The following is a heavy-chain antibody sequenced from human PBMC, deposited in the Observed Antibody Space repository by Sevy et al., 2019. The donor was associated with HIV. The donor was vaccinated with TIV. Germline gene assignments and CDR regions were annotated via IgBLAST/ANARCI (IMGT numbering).Heavy chain of an antibody. CDR3: AGGRYDSSGSFDAFDI. D-gene: IGHD3-22*01. J-gene: IGHJ3*02. CDR2: IYGSRGVT. CDR1: GFTFSSYA. Sequence: GGSLRLSCAASGFTFSSYALNWVRQAPGKGLEWVSTIYGSRGVTYYADYVKGRFTISRDNSKNTLYLQMNSLRTEDTAVYFCAGGRYDSSGSFDAFDICGQGTMVTVSS. V-gene: IGHV3-23*01.